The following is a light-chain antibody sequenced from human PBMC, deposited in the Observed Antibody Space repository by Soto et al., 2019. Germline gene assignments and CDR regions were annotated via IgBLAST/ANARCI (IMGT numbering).Light chain of an antibody. V-gene: IGKV3-11*01. CDR2: DAS. Sequence: EIVLTQSPATLSLSPGERATLSCRASQSISFYLTWYKHKPGQAPRLLIYDASNRATGIPARFSGSGYGTDFTLTISSLEPEDFAVYYCQQYNSWPPITFGQGTRLEIK. CDR1: QSISFY. CDR3: QQYNSWPPIT. J-gene: IGKJ5*01.